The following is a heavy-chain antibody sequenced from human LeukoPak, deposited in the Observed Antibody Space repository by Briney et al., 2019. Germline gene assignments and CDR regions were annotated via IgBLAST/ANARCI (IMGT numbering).Heavy chain of an antibody. J-gene: IGHJ6*02. V-gene: IGHV3-66*01. CDR1: GFTVSSNY. Sequence: GGSLRLSCAASGFTVSSNYISWVRQAPGKGLEWVSVIYSGGSTYYADSVKGRFTISRANSKNTLYLQMNSLRAEDTAVYYCARDFPPEYGDGAYYYYYYGMDVWGQGSTVTVSS. D-gene: IGHD4-17*01. CDR2: IYSGGST. CDR3: ARDFPPEYGDGAYYYYYYGMDV.